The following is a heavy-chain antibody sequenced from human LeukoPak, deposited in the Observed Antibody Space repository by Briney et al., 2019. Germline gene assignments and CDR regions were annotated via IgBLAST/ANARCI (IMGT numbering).Heavy chain of an antibody. D-gene: IGHD3-3*01. CDR2: INHSGST. Sequence: SETLPLTCAVYGGSFSGYYWSWIRQPPGKGLEWIGEINHSGSTNYNPSLKSRVTISVDTSKNQFSLKLSSATAADTAVYYCARGRFDFWSGPFAGDWGQGTLVTVSS. CDR1: GGSFSGYY. V-gene: IGHV4-34*01. J-gene: IGHJ4*02. CDR3: ARGRFDFWSGPFAGD.